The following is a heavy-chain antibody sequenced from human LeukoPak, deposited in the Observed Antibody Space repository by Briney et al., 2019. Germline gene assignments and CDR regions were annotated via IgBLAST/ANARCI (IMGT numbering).Heavy chain of an antibody. CDR3: ARDLVQDDILTS. V-gene: IGHV1-69*05. Sequence: SVKVSCKASGGTFSSYAISWVRQAPGQGLEWMGGIIPIFGTANYAQKFQGRVTVTTDESTSTAYMELSSLRSDDTAVYYCARDLVQDDILTSWGQGTLVTVSS. CDR2: IIPIFGTA. CDR1: GGTFSSYA. D-gene: IGHD3-9*01. J-gene: IGHJ4*02.